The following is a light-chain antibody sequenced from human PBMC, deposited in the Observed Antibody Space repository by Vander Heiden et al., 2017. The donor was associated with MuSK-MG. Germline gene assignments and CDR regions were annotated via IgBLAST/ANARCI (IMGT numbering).Light chain of an antibody. CDR1: QSFGSSY. Sequence: IVLTQSLGTLSWSAGERDTLSCRASQSFGSSYLAWYHQKPGQAPRLLSYGASSRATGIPDRFSGRGSGRDFTLTISRLEPEDFGVYYCQQEGSSPWTFGQGTKVEIK. CDR3: QQEGSSPWT. J-gene: IGKJ1*01. V-gene: IGKV3-20*01. CDR2: GAS.